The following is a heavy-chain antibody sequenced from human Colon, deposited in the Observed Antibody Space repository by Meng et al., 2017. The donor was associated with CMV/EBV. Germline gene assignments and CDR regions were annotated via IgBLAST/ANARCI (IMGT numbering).Heavy chain of an antibody. CDR1: GFTFSSYW. V-gene: IGHV3-74*01. CDR2: INTDGSRT. D-gene: IGHD6-13*01. J-gene: IGHJ6*02. CDR3: AKDKERAAAGRYYYYYGMDV. Sequence: GGSLRLSCAASGFTFSSYWMHWVRQAPGEGLVWVSRINTDGSRTYYADSVKGRFTISRDNSKNTLYLQMNSLRAEDTAVYYCAKDKERAAAGRYYYYYGMDVWGQGTTVTVSS.